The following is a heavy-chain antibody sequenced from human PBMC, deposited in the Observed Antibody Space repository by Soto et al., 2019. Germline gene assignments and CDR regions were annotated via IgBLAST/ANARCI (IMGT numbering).Heavy chain of an antibody. CDR2: LSNTGNN. V-gene: IGHV4-59*01. CDR1: GGSISGYY. J-gene: IGHJ4*02. Sequence: VQLQESGPRLVRPSETLSLSCTVSGGSISGYYWNWIRHPPGGGLEWTGYLSNTGNNNYHPSLKSRVSLSLVTSTVPVSLTRRAVCAEDAARYCCARYSAVGSSKRGFEDWGLGTVVTVSS. CDR3: ARYSAVGSSKRGFED. D-gene: IGHD2-2*01.